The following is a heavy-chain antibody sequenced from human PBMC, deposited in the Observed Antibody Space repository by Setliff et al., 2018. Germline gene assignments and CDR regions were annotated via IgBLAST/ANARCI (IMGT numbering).Heavy chain of an antibody. V-gene: IGHV4-4*07. J-gene: IGHJ6*03. Sequence: PSETLSLTCTVSGDSISSYYWSWIRQPAGKGLEWIGRIYSSGSTNFNPSLKSRVTMSMDTSKNQFSLKRSSVTAADTAVYYCARMSGFLYMDVWGKGTTVTISS. CDR3: ARMSGFLYMDV. CDR1: GDSISSYY. CDR2: IYSSGST. D-gene: IGHD3-3*01.